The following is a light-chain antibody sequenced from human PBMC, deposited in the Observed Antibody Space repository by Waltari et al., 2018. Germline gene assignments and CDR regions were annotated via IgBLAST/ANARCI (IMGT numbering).Light chain of an antibody. CDR1: SCTLGGKT. CDR2: SNN. CDR3: AAWDDSLNGWV. Sequence: QSVLTQPPSASGPPGQRVTISCSGSSCTLGGKTVNWYQQLPGTAPKLLIYSNNQRPSGVPVRFSGSKSGTSASLAISGLQSEDEADYYCAAWDDSLNGWVFGGGTKLTVL. V-gene: IGLV1-44*01. J-gene: IGLJ3*02.